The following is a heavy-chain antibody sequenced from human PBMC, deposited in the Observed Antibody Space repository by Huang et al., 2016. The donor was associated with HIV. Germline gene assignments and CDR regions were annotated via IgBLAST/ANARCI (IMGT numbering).Heavy chain of an antibody. CDR1: GYTFSNYD. CDR2: MNPNSGTT. Sequence: QVQLVQSGAEVKKPGASVKVSCKASGYTFSNYDINWVRQAPGQGLEWMGGMNPNSGTTGYARKFQGRVTMTRSTSISTAYMELSRLRFEDTAVYYCATLPPVNYGRSGGRVRDYWGQGSLVTVSS. D-gene: IGHD2-15*01. CDR3: ATLPPVNYGRSGGRVRDY. V-gene: IGHV1-8*01. J-gene: IGHJ4*02.